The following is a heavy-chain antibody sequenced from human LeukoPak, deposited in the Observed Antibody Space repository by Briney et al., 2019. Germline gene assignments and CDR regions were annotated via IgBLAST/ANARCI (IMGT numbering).Heavy chain of an antibody. V-gene: IGHV4-34*01. Sequence: SSETLSLTCAVYGGSFSGYYWSWIRQPPGKGLEWIGEINHSGSTNYNPSLKSRVTISVDTSKNQFSLKLSSVAAADTAVYYCARGGGYYDYVWGSYRHLDYWGQGTLVTVS. CDR1: GGSFSGYY. CDR2: INHSGST. D-gene: IGHD3-16*02. CDR3: ARGGGYYDYVWGSYRHLDY. J-gene: IGHJ4*02.